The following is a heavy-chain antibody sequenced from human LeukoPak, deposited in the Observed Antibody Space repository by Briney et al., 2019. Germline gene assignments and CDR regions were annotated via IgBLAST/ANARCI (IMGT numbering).Heavy chain of an antibody. CDR2: TYYRSKWYN. CDR3: ARGRGRDRSWFDP. V-gene: IGHV6-1*01. Sequence: SQTLSLTCAISGDSVSSNSAAWNWIRQSPSRGLEWLGRTYYRSKWYNDYAVSVKSRITINPDTSKNQFSLRLSSVTAADTAVYYCARGRGRDRSWFDPWGQGTLVTVSS. D-gene: IGHD2-21*01. CDR1: GDSVSSNSAA. J-gene: IGHJ5*02.